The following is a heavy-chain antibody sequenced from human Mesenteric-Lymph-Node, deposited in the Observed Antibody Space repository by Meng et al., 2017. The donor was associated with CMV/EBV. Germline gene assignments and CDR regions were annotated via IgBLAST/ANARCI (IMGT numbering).Heavy chain of an antibody. D-gene: IGHD3-22*01. CDR1: GFTVSSNY. Sequence: GGSLRLSCAASGFTVSSNYMSWVRQAPGKGLEWVANIKEDGSEKYYVDSVKGRFTISRDNAKNSLYLQMNSLRVEDTAVYYCARAYYDSSGCHDYWGQGTLVTVSS. V-gene: IGHV3-7*01. CDR3: ARAYYDSSGCHDY. CDR2: IKEDGSEK. J-gene: IGHJ4*02.